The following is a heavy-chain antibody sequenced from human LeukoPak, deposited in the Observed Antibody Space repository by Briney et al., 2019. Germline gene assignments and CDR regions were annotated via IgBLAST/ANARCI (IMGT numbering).Heavy chain of an antibody. CDR2: IYYSGST. D-gene: IGHD3-10*01. J-gene: IGHJ5*02. V-gene: IGHV4-30-4*01. CDR3: ARAGKPWGWFDP. CDR1: GGSISSGDYY. Sequence: PSQTLPLTCTVSGGSISSGDYYWSWIRQPPGKGLEWIGYIYYSGSTYYNPSLKSRVTISVDTSKNQFSLKLSSVTAADTAVYYYARAGKPWGWFDPWGQGTLVTVSS.